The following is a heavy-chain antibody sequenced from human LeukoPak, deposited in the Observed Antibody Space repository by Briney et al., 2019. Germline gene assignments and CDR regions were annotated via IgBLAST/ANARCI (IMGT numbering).Heavy chain of an antibody. CDR1: GGSISSYY. J-gene: IGHJ4*02. D-gene: IGHD3-3*01. V-gene: IGHV4-59*12. CDR3: ARGRTYYDFWSGYLNHFDY. CDR2: IYYSGST. Sequence: SETLSLTCTVSGGSISSYYWSWIRQPPGKGLEWIGYIYYSGSTNYNPSLKSRVTISVDTSKNQFSLKLSSVTAADTAVYYCARGRTYYDFWSGYLNHFDYWGQGTLVTVSS.